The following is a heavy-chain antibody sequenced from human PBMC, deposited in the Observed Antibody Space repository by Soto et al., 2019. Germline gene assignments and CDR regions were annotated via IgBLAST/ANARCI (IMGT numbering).Heavy chain of an antibody. CDR1: GFTFGDYA. CDR3: TSAPYCSSTSCYVDKFEYFQH. D-gene: IGHD2-2*01. CDR2: IRSKAYGGTT. V-gene: IGHV3-49*03. J-gene: IGHJ1*01. Sequence: GGSLRLSCTASGFTFGDYAMSWFRQAPGKGLEWVGFIRSKAYGGTTEYAASVKGRFTISRDDSKSIAYLQMNSLKTEDTAVYYCTSAPYCSSTSCYVDKFEYFQHWGQGTLVTVSS.